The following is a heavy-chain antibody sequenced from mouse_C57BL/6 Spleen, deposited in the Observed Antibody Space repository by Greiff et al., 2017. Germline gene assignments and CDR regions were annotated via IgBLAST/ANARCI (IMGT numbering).Heavy chain of an antibody. V-gene: IGHV1-82*01. CDR2: IYPGDGDT. Sequence: VQLQQSGPELVKPGASVKISCKASGYAFSSSWMNWVKQRPGKGLEWIGRIYPGDGDTNYNGKFKGKATLTADKSSSTAYMQLSSLTSEDSAVYFCARYPYYGPYFDVWGTGTTVTVSS. J-gene: IGHJ1*03. CDR1: GYAFSSSW. CDR3: ARYPYYGPYFDV. D-gene: IGHD1-1*01.